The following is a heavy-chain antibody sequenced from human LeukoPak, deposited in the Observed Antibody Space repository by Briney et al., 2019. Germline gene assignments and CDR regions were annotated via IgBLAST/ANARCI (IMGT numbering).Heavy chain of an antibody. Sequence: ASVKVSCKASGYTFTSYGISWVRQAPGQGLVWMGWISAYNGNTNYAQKLQGRVTMTTDTSTSTAYMELRSLRSDDTAVYYCARNYCSSTSCYPWFDPWGQGTLVTVSS. CDR3: ARNYCSSTSCYPWFDP. CDR2: ISAYNGNT. V-gene: IGHV1-18*01. D-gene: IGHD2-2*01. CDR1: GYTFTSYG. J-gene: IGHJ5*02.